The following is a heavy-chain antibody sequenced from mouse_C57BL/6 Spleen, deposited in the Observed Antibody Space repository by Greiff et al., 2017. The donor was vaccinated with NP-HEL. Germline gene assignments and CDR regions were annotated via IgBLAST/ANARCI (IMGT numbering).Heavy chain of an antibody. CDR2: ISYSGRP. Sequence: EVKVEESGPGLVKPSQSLSLTCTVTGYSITSGYGWNWIRQFPGNKLEWMGYISYSGRPNYNPSLKSRISITRDTSTNQFFLQLNSVTTEDTATYYCARTARIKYWGQGTTLTVSS. V-gene: IGHV3-2*02. CDR1: GYSITSGYG. J-gene: IGHJ2*01. CDR3: ARTARIKY. D-gene: IGHD1-2*01.